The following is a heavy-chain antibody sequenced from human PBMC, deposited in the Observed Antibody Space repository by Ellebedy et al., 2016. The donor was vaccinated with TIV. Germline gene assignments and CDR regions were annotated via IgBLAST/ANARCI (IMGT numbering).Heavy chain of an antibody. V-gene: IGHV3-23*01. CDR1: GFTFSSYA. J-gene: IGHJ4*02. D-gene: IGHD3-10*01. CDR2: IGGLDTAT. CDR3: ARRGRGPVGLDY. Sequence: GESLKISXAASGFTFSSYAKHWVRQAPGKGLEWISTIGGLDTATHYADSVKGRFTISRDNSKDTVYLQMNSLRAEDTAVYYCARRGRGPVGLDYWGQGTLVTVSS.